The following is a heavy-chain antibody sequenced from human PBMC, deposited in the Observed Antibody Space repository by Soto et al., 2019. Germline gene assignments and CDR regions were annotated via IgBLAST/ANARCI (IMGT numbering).Heavy chain of an antibody. J-gene: IGHJ4*02. V-gene: IGHV3-7*05. D-gene: IGHD3-10*01. CDR2: IKPDGSDK. CDR1: GFTFGTYW. Sequence: GWSLRLSCAVSGFTFGTYWMNWVRQAPGKGLEWVASIKPDGSDKYYVDSVKGRFTISRDNAKHSLYLQMNSLRAEDTAIYYCARALNMLRTELGYWGQGTLVTVSS. CDR3: ARALNMLRTELGY.